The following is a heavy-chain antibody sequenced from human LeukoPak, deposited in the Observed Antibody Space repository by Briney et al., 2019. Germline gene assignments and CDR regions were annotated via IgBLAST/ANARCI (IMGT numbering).Heavy chain of an antibody. V-gene: IGHV4-38-2*02. CDR1: GYSISRGNH. CDR3: ARLGNCSGGSCYNASNDAFDI. CDR2: IYHSGST. Sequence: PSETLSLTCTVSGYSISRGNHWGWIRQPPGKGLEWIGSIYHSGSTYYNPSLKSRVTISVDTSKNQFSLKLSSVTAADTAVYYCARLGNCSGGSCYNASNDAFDIWGQGTMVTVSS. J-gene: IGHJ3*02. D-gene: IGHD2-15*01.